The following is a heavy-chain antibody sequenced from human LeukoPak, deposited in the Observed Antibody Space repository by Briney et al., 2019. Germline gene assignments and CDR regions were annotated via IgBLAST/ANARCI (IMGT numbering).Heavy chain of an antibody. Sequence: GASVKVSCKASGYTFTSYGISWVRQAPGQGLEWMGWISAYNGNTNYAQKLQGRVTMTTDTSTSTAYMELRSLRSDDTAVYYCARAYSVEQWLANYYYYGMDVWGQGTTVTVSS. CDR1: GYTFTSYG. D-gene: IGHD6-19*01. J-gene: IGHJ6*02. CDR2: ISAYNGNT. V-gene: IGHV1-18*01. CDR3: ARAYSVEQWLANYYYYGMDV.